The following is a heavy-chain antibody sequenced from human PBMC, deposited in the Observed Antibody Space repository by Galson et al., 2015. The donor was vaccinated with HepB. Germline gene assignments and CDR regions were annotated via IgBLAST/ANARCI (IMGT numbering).Heavy chain of an antibody. Sequence: ETLSLTCAVYGGSFSGYYWSWIRQPPGKGLEWIGEINHSGSTNYNPSLKSRVTISVDTSKNQFSLKLSSVTAADTAVYYCARSKGYSYGRSYYFDYWGQGTLVTVSS. V-gene: IGHV4-34*01. J-gene: IGHJ4*02. CDR3: ARSKGYSYGRSYYFDY. D-gene: IGHD5-18*01. CDR2: INHSGST. CDR1: GGSFSGYY.